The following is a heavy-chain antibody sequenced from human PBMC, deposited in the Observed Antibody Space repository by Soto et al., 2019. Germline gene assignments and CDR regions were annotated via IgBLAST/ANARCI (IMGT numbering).Heavy chain of an antibody. Sequence: QVQLVESGGGVVQPGRSLRLSCAASGFTFSSYGMHWVRQAPGKGLEWVAVISYDGSNKYYADSVKGRFTISRDNSKNTLYLQMNSLRAEDTAVYYCAKAKLRDSSLYYYYGMDVWGQGTTVTVSS. D-gene: IGHD3-22*01. CDR2: ISYDGSNK. J-gene: IGHJ6*02. V-gene: IGHV3-30*18. CDR1: GFTFSSYG. CDR3: AKAKLRDSSLYYYYGMDV.